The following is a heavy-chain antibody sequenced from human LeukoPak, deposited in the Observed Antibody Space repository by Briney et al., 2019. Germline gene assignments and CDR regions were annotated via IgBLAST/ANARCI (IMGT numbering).Heavy chain of an antibody. Sequence: PSGTLSLTCAVSGGSISSSNWWSWVRQPPGKGLEWIGEIYHSGSTNYNPSLKSRVTISVDKSKNQFSLKLSSVTAADTAVYYCARENYDILTDSYNWFDPWGQGTLVTVSS. CDR1: GGSISSSNW. V-gene: IGHV4-4*02. D-gene: IGHD3-9*01. CDR2: IYHSGST. J-gene: IGHJ5*02. CDR3: ARENYDILTDSYNWFDP.